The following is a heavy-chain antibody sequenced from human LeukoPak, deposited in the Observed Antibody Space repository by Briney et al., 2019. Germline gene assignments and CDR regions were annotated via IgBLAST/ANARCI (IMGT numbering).Heavy chain of an antibody. Sequence: PGRSLRLSCAASGFTFISYAMHWVRQAPGKGLDWVAVISYDGNNKYHADSVKGRFTISRDNSKNTLYLQMNSLRAEDTAVYYCARPTPSFSSGWYNPYFDYWGQGTLVTVSS. CDR2: ISYDGNNK. CDR3: ARPTPSFSSGWYNPYFDY. CDR1: GFTFISYA. J-gene: IGHJ4*02. D-gene: IGHD6-19*01. V-gene: IGHV3-30*04.